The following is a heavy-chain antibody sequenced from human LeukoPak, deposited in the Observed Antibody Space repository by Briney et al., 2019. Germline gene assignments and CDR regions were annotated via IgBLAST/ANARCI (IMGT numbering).Heavy chain of an antibody. J-gene: IGHJ4*02. V-gene: IGHV3-23*01. D-gene: IGHD3-16*02. CDR3: AKLTTEYASNRHYLDY. CDR2: IRGSGGSA. CDR1: GFSFNNYA. Sequence: PGGSLRLSCAASGFSFNNYAMSWVRQAPGKGLEWVSAIRGSGGSASYADSVQGRFTISRDNSENTLYLQMSSLRAEDTAVYFCAKLTTEYASNRHYLDYWGQGTLDTASS.